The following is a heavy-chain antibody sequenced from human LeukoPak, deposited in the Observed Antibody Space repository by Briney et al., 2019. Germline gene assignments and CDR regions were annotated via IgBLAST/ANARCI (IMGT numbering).Heavy chain of an antibody. J-gene: IGHJ2*01. V-gene: IGHV3-23*01. Sequence: GGSLRLSCAASGFTFSSYAMSWVRQAPGKGLEWVSAISGSGGSTYYADSVKGRFTISRDNSKNTLYLQMNSLRAEDMAVYYCAKEYVWGSYRYTRGWYFDLWGRGTLVTVSS. CDR1: GFTFSSYA. CDR2: ISGSGGST. CDR3: AKEYVWGSYRYTRGWYFDL. D-gene: IGHD3-16*02.